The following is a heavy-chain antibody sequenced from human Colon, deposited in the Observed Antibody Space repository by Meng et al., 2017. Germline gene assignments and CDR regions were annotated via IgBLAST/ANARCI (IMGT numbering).Heavy chain of an antibody. Sequence: GQSLRLSCAASAFTFSSYEMNCVRQAPGKGLEWVSCISSSGSTIYYADSVKGRFTISRDNAKNSLYLQMNSLRAEDTAVYDCARDSGSHDFLVWDYWGQGTLVTVSS. D-gene: IGHD1-26*01. CDR2: ISSSGSTI. J-gene: IGHJ4*02. CDR3: ARDSGSHDFLVWDY. V-gene: IGHV3-48*03. CDR1: AFTFSSYE.